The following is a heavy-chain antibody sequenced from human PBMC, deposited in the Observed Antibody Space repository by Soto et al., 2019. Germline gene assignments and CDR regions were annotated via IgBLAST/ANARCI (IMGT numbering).Heavy chain of an antibody. D-gene: IGHD2-15*01. CDR1: GGSISSSNFY. CDR3: AKDASCYSCGA. CDR2: IRYGGGA. Sequence: PSETLSLTCAVSGGSISSSNFYWGWFRQPPGKGLEWIGSIRYGGGASYNPSLRSRVTISIDTSKNQFSLSLGSVTAADTARYYCAKDASCYSCGAWGQGAPVTVSS. J-gene: IGHJ4*02. V-gene: IGHV4-39*01.